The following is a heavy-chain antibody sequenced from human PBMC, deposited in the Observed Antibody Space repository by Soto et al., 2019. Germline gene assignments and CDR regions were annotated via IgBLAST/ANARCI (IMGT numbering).Heavy chain of an antibody. D-gene: IGHD3-10*01. J-gene: IGHJ4*02. Sequence: SVKVSCKASGGTFSSYAISWVRQAPGQGLEWKREIIPIFGTANYAQKLQGRVTITADESTSTAYMELSSLRSEDTAVYYCARARGNTMVRGLIDYWGQGPLVTVSS. CDR2: IIPIFGTA. CDR1: GGTFSSYA. CDR3: ARARGNTMVRGLIDY. V-gene: IGHV1-69*13.